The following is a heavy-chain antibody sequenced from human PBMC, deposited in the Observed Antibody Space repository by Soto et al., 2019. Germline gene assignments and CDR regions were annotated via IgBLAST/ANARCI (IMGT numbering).Heavy chain of an antibody. CDR1: GFTFSSYG. CDR2: IWYDGSNK. J-gene: IGHJ4*02. V-gene: IGHV3-33*01. Sequence: QVQLVESGGGVVQPGRSLRLSCAASGFTFSSYGMHWVRQAPGKGLEWVAVIWYDGSNKYYADSVKGRFTISRDNSKNTLYRQMNSLRAEDTAVYYCARDPIAGAVAGYPDYWGKGTLVTVSS. D-gene: IGHD6-19*01. CDR3: ARDPIAGAVAGYPDY.